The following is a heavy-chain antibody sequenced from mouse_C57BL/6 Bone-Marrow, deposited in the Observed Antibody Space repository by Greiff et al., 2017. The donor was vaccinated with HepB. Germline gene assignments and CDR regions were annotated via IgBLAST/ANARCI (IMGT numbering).Heavy chain of an antibody. V-gene: IGHV1-50*01. Sequence: QVQLQHPGAELVKPGASVKLSCKASGYTFTSYWMQWVKQRPGQGLEWIGEIDPSDSYTNYNQKFKGKATLTVDTSSSTAYMQLSSLTSEDSAVYYCARDFDGYSFDYWGQGTTLTVSS. CDR1: GYTFTSYW. D-gene: IGHD2-3*01. CDR2: IDPSDSYT. J-gene: IGHJ2*01. CDR3: ARDFDGYSFDY.